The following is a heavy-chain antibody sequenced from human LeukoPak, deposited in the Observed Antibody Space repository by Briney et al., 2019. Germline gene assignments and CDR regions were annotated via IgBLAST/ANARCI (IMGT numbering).Heavy chain of an antibody. CDR3: ARPLPIAVAANGAFDI. Sequence: SETLSLTCTVSGGSISSSSYYWGWIRQPPGKGLEWIGSIYYSGSTYYSPSLKSRVTISVDTSKNQFSLKLSSVTAADTAVYYCARPLPIAVAANGAFDIWGQGTMVTVSS. CDR2: IYYSGST. J-gene: IGHJ3*02. V-gene: IGHV4-39*01. D-gene: IGHD6-19*01. CDR1: GGSISSSSYY.